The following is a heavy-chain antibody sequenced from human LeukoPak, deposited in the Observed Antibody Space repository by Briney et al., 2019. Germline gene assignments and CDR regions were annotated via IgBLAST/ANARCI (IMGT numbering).Heavy chain of an antibody. Sequence: GGSLRLSCAASGFTFSNAWMSWVRQAPGKGLEWVGRIKSKTDGGTTDYAAPVKGRFTISRDDSKNTLYLQTNSLKTEDTAVYYCTTALNIGGSDYWGQGTLVTVSS. CDR3: TTALNIGGSDY. V-gene: IGHV3-15*01. D-gene: IGHD3-16*01. J-gene: IGHJ4*02. CDR2: IKSKTDGGTT. CDR1: GFTFSNAW.